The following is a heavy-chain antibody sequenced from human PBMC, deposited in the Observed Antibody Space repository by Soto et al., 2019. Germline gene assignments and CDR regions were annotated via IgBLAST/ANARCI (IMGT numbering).Heavy chain of an antibody. CDR3: ARRGPGTYFDF. J-gene: IGHJ4*02. Sequence: GGSLRLSCAASGFTFSSYAMRWVRQAPGKGLEWVSAISGSGGSTYYADSVKGRFTISRDNSKHTLYLQMNSLRAEDTAVYYCARRGPGTYFDFWGQGTLVTVSS. CDR1: GFTFSSYA. V-gene: IGHV3-23*01. CDR2: ISGSGGST. D-gene: IGHD6-13*01.